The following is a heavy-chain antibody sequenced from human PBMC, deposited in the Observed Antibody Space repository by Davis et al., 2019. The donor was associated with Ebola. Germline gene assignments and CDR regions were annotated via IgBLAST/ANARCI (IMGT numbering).Heavy chain of an antibody. D-gene: IGHD2-21*01. CDR2: ISYDGSNK. J-gene: IGHJ6*03. CDR1: GFTFSSYA. CDR3: ARKNCGGDCYSGYYYMDV. Sequence: GESLKISCAASGFTFSSYAMHWVRQAPGKGLEWVAVISYDGSNKYYADSVKGRFTISRDNSKNTLYLQMNSLRAEDTAVYYCARKNCGGDCYSGYYYMDVWGKGTTVTVSS. V-gene: IGHV3-30-3*01.